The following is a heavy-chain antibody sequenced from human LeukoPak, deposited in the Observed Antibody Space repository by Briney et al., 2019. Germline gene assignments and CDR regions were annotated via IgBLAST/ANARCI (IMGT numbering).Heavy chain of an antibody. V-gene: IGHV3-30*09. D-gene: IGHD3-22*01. J-gene: IGHJ3*02. Sequence: GRSLRLSCAASGFTFSSYAMHWVRQAPGKGLEWVAVIPYDGSNKYYADSVKGRFAISRDNSKNTLYLQMNSLRAEDTAVYYCARSDSSGYYYDAFDIWGQGTMVTVSS. CDR1: GFTFSSYA. CDR3: ARSDSSGYYYDAFDI. CDR2: IPYDGSNK.